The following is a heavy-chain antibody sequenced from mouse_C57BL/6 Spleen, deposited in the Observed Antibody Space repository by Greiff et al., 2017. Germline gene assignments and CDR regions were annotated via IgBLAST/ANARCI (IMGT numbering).Heavy chain of an antibody. D-gene: IGHD3-2*02. Sequence: QVQLQQPGTELVKPGASVKLSCKASGYTFTSYWMHWVKQRPGQGLEWIGNINPSNGGTNYNEKFKGKATLTADKSSSTAYMQLNSLTSEDSAVYFCARADSSGYAYFDYWGQGTTLTVSS. CDR3: ARADSSGYAYFDY. V-gene: IGHV1-53*01. J-gene: IGHJ2*01. CDR1: GYTFTSYW. CDR2: INPSNGGT.